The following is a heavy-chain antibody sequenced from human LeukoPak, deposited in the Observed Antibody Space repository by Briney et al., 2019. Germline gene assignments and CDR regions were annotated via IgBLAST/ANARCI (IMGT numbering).Heavy chain of an antibody. CDR1: GFTFSDYY. D-gene: IGHD1-26*01. Sequence: GGSLRLSCAASGFTFSDYYMSWIRQAPGKGLEWVSYISKDGNTRNFADSVKGRYTISRDNAKNSLYLQMNSLRAEDTAVYYCARVMRSGSPFDYWGQGTLVTVSS. CDR3: ARVMRSGSPFDY. J-gene: IGHJ4*02. V-gene: IGHV3-11*01. CDR2: ISKDGNTR.